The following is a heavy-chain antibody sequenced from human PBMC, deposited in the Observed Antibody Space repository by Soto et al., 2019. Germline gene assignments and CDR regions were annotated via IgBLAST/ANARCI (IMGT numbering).Heavy chain of an antibody. V-gene: IGHV4-31*03. CDR1: GGSISSGGYY. J-gene: IGHJ4*02. D-gene: IGHD6-13*01. CDR2: IYYSGST. Sequence: SETLSLTCTVSGGSISSGGYYWSWIRQHPGKGLEWIGYIYYSGSTYYNPSLKSRVTISVDTSKNQFSLKLSSVTAADTAVYYCARGIAAAGDPYFDYWGQGTLVTVSS. CDR3: ARGIAAAGDPYFDY.